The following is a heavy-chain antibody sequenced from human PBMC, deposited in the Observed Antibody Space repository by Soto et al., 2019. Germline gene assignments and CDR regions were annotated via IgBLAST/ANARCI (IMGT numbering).Heavy chain of an antibody. CDR3: AKAPVDGYCSSTSCYLFFDY. D-gene: IGHD2-2*01. Sequence: GGSLRLSCAASGFTFSSYAMSWVRQAPGKGLEWVSAISGSGGSTYYADSVKGRFTISRDNSKNTLYLQMNSLRAEDTAVYYCAKAPVDGYCSSTSCYLFFDYWGQGTLVTVSS. J-gene: IGHJ4*02. CDR1: GFTFSSYA. CDR2: ISGSGGST. V-gene: IGHV3-23*01.